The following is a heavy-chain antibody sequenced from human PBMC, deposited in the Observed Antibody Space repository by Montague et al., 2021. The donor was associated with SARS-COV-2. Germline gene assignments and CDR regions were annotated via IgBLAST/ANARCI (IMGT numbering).Heavy chain of an antibody. CDR1: GDSISSYY. J-gene: IGHJ4*02. V-gene: IGHV4-59*10. CDR2: INTSGST. Sequence: SETLSLTCDVYGDSISSYYWSWIRQPAGKGLEWIGRINTSGSTNYNPSLTSRVTMSVDTSKNQFSLKLNSVTAADTAVYYCARARVGSGSRWRSTVDWDFDYWGQGTLVTVSS. CDR3: ARARVGSGSRWRSTVDWDFDY. D-gene: IGHD6-13*01.